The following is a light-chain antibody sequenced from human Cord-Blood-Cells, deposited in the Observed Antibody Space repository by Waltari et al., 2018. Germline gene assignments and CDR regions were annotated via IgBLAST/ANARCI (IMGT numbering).Light chain of an antibody. Sequence: QSALTQPASVSGSPGQSITISCTGTSSDVGGYNYVSWYQQHPGKAPKLMIYDVSKRPSPVSNRCSGSKSGNPASLTISGLQAEDEADYYCSSYTSSSSWVFGGGTKLTVL. CDR1: SSDVGGYNY. CDR2: DVS. CDR3: SSYTSSSSWV. V-gene: IGLV2-14*01. J-gene: IGLJ3*02.